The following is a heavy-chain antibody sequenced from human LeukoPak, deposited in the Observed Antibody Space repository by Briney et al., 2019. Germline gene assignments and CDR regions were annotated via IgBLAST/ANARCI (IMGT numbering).Heavy chain of an antibody. CDR2: IWYDGSKK. Sequence: PGRSLRLSCAASGFSFRSYGIHWVRQAPGKGLEWVAVIWYDGSKKYYADSVKGRLTISRDNSKNTLYLQMDSLRAEDTAVYYCASENTMVRGVTLYYFDYWGQGTLVTVSS. J-gene: IGHJ4*02. CDR3: ASENTMVRGVTLYYFDY. CDR1: GFSFRSYG. D-gene: IGHD3-10*01. V-gene: IGHV3-33*01.